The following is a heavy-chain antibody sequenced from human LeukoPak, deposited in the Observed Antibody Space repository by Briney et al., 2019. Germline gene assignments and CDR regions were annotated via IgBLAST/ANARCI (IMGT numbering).Heavy chain of an antibody. D-gene: IGHD3-16*01. CDR1: GFTFDDYA. Sequence: HAGRSLRLSCAASGFTFDDYAMHWVRQAPGKGLEWVSGISWNSGSIGYADSVKGRFTISRDNAKNSLYLQMNSLRAEDTAIYYCARDREEKARIGGMDVWGQGTTVIVSS. J-gene: IGHJ6*02. CDR2: ISWNSGSI. CDR3: ARDREEKARIGGMDV. V-gene: IGHV3-9*01.